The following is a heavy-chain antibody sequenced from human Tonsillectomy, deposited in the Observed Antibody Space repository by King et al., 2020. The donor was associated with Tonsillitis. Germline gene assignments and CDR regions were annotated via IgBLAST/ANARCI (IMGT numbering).Heavy chain of an antibody. D-gene: IGHD6-19*01. CDR3: ARKDRAVAGTGYYYGMDV. Sequence: QLVQSGGGVVQPGRSQRLSCAASGFTFSSYAMHWVRQAPGKGLEWVAVISYDGSNKYYADSVKGRFTISRDNSKNTLYLQMNSLRAEDTAVYYCARKDRAVAGTGYYYGMDVWGQGTTVTVSS. CDR2: ISYDGSNK. V-gene: IGHV3-30*04. CDR1: GFTFSSYA. J-gene: IGHJ6*02.